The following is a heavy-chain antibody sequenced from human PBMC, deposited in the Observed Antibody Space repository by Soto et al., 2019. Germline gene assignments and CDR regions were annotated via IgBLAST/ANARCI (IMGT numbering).Heavy chain of an antibody. CDR3: AKVQVGSLGHYNGMDV. J-gene: IGHJ6*02. CDR2: IVSSGGAT. D-gene: IGHD2-2*01. CDR1: GFTFINYA. V-gene: IGHV3-23*01. Sequence: TGGSLRLSCASSGFTFINYAMIWVRQAPGKGLEWVSSIVSSGGATYYADSVKGRFTISRDNSKDTLFVQMTSLRAEDTAVYYCAKVQVGSLGHYNGMDVWGQGTTVTVSS.